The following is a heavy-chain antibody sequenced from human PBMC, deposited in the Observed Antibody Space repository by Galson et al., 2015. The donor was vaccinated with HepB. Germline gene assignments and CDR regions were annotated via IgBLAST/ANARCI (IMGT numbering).Heavy chain of an antibody. Sequence: SLRLSCAASGFTFSSYGMHWVRQAPGKGLEWVAVIWYDGSNEYYADSVKGRFTISRDNSKNTLYLQMNSLRAEDTAVYYCARDAVAGNPGCWFDPWGQGTLVTVSS. D-gene: IGHD6-19*01. CDR2: IWYDGSNE. V-gene: IGHV3-33*01. J-gene: IGHJ5*02. CDR1: GFTFSSYG. CDR3: ARDAVAGNPGCWFDP.